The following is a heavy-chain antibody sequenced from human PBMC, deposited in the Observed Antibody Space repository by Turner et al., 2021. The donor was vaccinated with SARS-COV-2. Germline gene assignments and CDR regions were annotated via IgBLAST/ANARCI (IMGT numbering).Heavy chain of an antibody. CDR2: ISSSSSTI. D-gene: IGHD2-15*01. V-gene: IGHV3-48*01. CDR3: ASTSVVNYGMDV. CDR1: GFTFSRYS. J-gene: IGHJ6*02. Sequence: EVQLVGSGCCFVKSGGSLSFSCAASGFTFSRYSINWFRQAPGKGLESVSYISSSSSTIYYEDSVKGRFTISRDNAKNSLYLQMNSLRAEETAVYYCASTSVVNYGMDVWGQGTTVTVS.